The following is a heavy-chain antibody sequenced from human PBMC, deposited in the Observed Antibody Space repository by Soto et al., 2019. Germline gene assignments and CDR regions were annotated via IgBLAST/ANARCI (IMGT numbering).Heavy chain of an antibody. V-gene: IGHV3-30*18. CDR2: ISYDGSNK. CDR1: GFTFSSYG. CDR3: AKDRATPARYYYDSSGYPEQRYYYYYYGMDV. Sequence: GGSLRLSCAASGFTFSSYGMHWVRQAPGKGLEWVAVISYDGSNKYYADSVKGRFTISRDNSKNTLYLQMNSLRAEDTAVYYCAKDRATPARYYYDSSGYPEQRYYYYYYGMDVWGQGTTVTVYS. D-gene: IGHD3-22*01. J-gene: IGHJ6*02.